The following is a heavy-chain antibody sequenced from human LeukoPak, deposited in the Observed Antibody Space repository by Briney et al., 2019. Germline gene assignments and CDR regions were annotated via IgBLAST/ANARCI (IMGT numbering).Heavy chain of an antibody. J-gene: IGHJ6*02. CDR2: IYYSGSA. D-gene: IGHD3-3*01. Sequence: SETLSLTCDVSGYSISSSHWWGWFRQPPGKGLEWIGYIYYSGSAYYNTSLNSRITMSVDTSKNQFSLKVTSVTALDTAVYYCARLSQLWSGYYMGPYYYYGMDVWGQGTTVTVSS. CDR1: GYSISSSHW. CDR3: ARLSQLWSGYYMGPYYYYGMDV. V-gene: IGHV4-28*01.